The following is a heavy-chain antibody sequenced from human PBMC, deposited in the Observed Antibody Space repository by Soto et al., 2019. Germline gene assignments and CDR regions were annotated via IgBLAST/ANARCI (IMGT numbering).Heavy chain of an antibody. Sequence: GGSLRLSCAASGFTFSSYAMSWVRQAPGKGLEWVSAISGGGGSTYYADSVKGRMTISRDNTKHTLYLQMNSLGAEDTAVYYCAKDRSITMVRGVIPSFDYWGQGTLVTVSS. D-gene: IGHD3-10*01. CDR2: ISGGGGST. CDR3: AKDRSITMVRGVIPSFDY. J-gene: IGHJ4*02. CDR1: GFTFSSYA. V-gene: IGHV3-23*01.